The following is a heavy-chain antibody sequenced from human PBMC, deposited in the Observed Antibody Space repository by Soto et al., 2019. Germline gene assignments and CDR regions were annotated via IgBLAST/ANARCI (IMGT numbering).Heavy chain of an antibody. V-gene: IGHV3-11*01. D-gene: IGHD1-20*01. CDR3: ARVTGIPDEYYFDH. J-gene: IGHJ4*02. CDR2: ISSSGSTI. Sequence: PGGSLRLSCAASGFTFSDYYVSWIRQAPGKGLEWVSYISSSGSTIYYADSVKGRFTISRDNAKNSLYLQMNSLRAEDTSVYYCARVTGIPDEYYFDHWGQGTLVTVSS. CDR1: GFTFSDYY.